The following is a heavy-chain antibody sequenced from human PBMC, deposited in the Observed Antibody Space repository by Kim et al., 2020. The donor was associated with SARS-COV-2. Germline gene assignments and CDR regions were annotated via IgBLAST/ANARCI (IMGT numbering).Heavy chain of an antibody. CDR1: GFTFSRHW. CDR2: INKDGSEI. Sequence: GGSLRLSCVASGFTFSRHWMQWVRQAPGKGLAWVSHINKDGSEIRYADSVKGRFTASRDNAKNTLYLQMNSLRVEDMAVYYCARDYSAERKFDPWGQGT. V-gene: IGHV3-74*01. J-gene: IGHJ5*02. D-gene: IGHD5-18*01. CDR3: ARDYSAERKFDP.